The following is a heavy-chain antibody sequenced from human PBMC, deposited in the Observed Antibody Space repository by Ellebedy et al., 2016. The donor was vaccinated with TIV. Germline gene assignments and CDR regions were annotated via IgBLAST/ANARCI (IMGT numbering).Heavy chain of an antibody. D-gene: IGHD3-22*01. J-gene: IGHJ4*02. CDR1: GYSFSSYG. CDR3: ARRNYDISGYSD. CDR2: IRPYNGLP. V-gene: IGHV1-18*01. Sequence: AASVKVSCKASGYSFSSYGISWVRQAPGQGLQWMGWIRPYNGLPNYAQKVQGRVTMTTDTFTNTAYMELRSLRSDDTAVYYWARRNYDISGYSDWGQGTLVTVSS.